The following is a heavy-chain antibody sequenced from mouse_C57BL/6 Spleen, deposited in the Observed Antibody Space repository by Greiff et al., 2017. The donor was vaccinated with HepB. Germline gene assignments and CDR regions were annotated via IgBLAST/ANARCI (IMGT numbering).Heavy chain of an antibody. CDR1: GYAFSSSW. CDR2: IYPGDGDT. CDR3: ARSGIYDGYFYFDY. Sequence: VQLQQSGPELVKPGASVKISCKASGYAFSSSWMNWVKQRPGKGLEWIGRIYPGDGDTNYNGKFKGKATLTADKSSSTAYMQLSSLTSEDSAVYFCARSGIYDGYFYFDYWGQGTTLTVSS. V-gene: IGHV1-82*01. J-gene: IGHJ2*01. D-gene: IGHD2-3*01.